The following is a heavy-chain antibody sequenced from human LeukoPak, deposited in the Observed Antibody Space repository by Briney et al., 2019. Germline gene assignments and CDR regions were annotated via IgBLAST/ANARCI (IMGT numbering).Heavy chain of an antibody. CDR1: GYTLTELS. Sequence: ASVKVSCKVSGYTLTELSMHWVRQAPGKGLEWMGGFDPKRGEIMYAQKFQGRVTVIEDTFTDTAYMELSSLRSEDTAVYYCATIGRPWVVLSAANHIPSYNWFDPWGQGTLVSVSS. CDR3: ATIGRPWVVLSAANHIPSYNWFDP. D-gene: IGHD2-8*01. V-gene: IGHV1-24*01. J-gene: IGHJ5*02. CDR2: FDPKRGEI.